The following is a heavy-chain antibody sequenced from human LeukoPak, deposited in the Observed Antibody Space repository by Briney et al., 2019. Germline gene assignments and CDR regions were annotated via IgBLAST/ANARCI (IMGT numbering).Heavy chain of an antibody. CDR3: ARGGYSYGRQGNRVIDNYFDY. CDR2: ISAYNGNT. D-gene: IGHD5-18*01. V-gene: IGHV1-18*01. Sequence: EASVNVSCKASGYTSTSYGISWVRQAPGQGLEWMGWISAYNGNTNYAQKLQGRVTMTTDTSTSTAYMELRSLRSDDTAVYYCARGGYSYGRQGNRVIDNYFDYWGQGTLVTVSS. CDR1: GYTSTSYG. J-gene: IGHJ4*02.